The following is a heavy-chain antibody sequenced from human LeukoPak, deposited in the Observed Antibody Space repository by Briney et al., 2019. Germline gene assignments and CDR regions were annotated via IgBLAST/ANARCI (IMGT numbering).Heavy chain of an antibody. D-gene: IGHD1-14*01. V-gene: IGHV4-30-2*01. CDR2: IYHSGST. CDR3: ARVSPRNYGMDV. CDR1: GGSISSGGYS. Sequence: KASQTLSLTCAVSGGSISSGGYSWSWIRQPPGKGLEWIGYIYHSGSTYYNPSLKSRVTISVDRSKNQFSLKLSSVTAADTAVHYCARVSPRNYGMDVWGQGTTVTVSS. J-gene: IGHJ6*02.